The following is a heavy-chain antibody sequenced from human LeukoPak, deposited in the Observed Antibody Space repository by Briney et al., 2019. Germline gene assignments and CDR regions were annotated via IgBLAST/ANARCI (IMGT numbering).Heavy chain of an antibody. CDR2: ISSSSSYI. CDR1: GFTFSNYN. D-gene: IGHD6-13*01. Sequence: GGSLRLSCAASGFTFSNYNMNWVRQAPGKGLEWVSSISSSSSYITYADSVKGRFTISRDNAKNSLYLQMHSLRAEDTAVYYCARDSQAVGTDFDYWGQGTLVTVSS. V-gene: IGHV3-21*01. J-gene: IGHJ4*02. CDR3: ARDSQAVGTDFDY.